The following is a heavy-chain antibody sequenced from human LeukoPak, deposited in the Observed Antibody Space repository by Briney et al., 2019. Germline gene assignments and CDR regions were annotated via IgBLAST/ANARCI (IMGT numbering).Heavy chain of an antibody. CDR2: MNPNSDNT. Sequence: ASVKVSCKASGYTFTSYDINWVRQATGQGLEWMGWMNPNSDNTGYAQKFQSRVTMTRNTSISTAYMELSSLRSEDTAVYYCASDGGDYYYYYMDVWGKGTTVTVSS. V-gene: IGHV1-8*01. J-gene: IGHJ6*03. D-gene: IGHD3-10*01. CDR3: ASDGGDYYYYYMDV. CDR1: GYTFTSYD.